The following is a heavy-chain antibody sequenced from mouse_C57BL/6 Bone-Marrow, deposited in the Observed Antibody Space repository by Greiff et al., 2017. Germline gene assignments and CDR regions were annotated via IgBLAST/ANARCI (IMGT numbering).Heavy chain of an antibody. Sequence: EVQLVESGPELVKPGASVKMSCKASGYTFTDYNMHWVKQSHGKSLEWIGYINPNNGGTSYNQKFKGKATLTVNKSSSTAYMELRSLTSEDSAVYYCARWGDGYYDAMDYWGQGTSVTVSS. J-gene: IGHJ4*01. CDR1: GYTFTDYN. V-gene: IGHV1-22*01. CDR2: INPNNGGT. CDR3: ARWGDGYYDAMDY. D-gene: IGHD2-3*01.